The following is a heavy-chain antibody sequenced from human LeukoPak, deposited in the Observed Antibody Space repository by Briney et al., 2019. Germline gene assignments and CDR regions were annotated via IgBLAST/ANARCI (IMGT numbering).Heavy chain of an antibody. Sequence: GASVKVSCKASGYTFASYYMHWVRQAPGQGLEWMGIINPSGGSTSYAQKFQGRVTMTRDMSTSTVYMELSSLRSEDTAVYYCARVRDFYGSGSPYYMDVWGKGTTVTISS. CDR1: GYTFASYY. V-gene: IGHV1-46*01. CDR2: INPSGGST. D-gene: IGHD3-10*01. J-gene: IGHJ6*03. CDR3: ARVRDFYGSGSPYYMDV.